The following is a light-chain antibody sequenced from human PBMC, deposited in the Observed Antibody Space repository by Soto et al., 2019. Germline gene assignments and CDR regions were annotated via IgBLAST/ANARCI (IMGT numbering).Light chain of an antibody. J-gene: IGKJ1*01. V-gene: IGKV4-1*01. Sequence: DIVMTQSPDSLAVSLGERATINCKSSQSVLYSSNNKNYLAWYQQKPGQPPKLLIYWASTRASGVPDRFSGSGSGTDFTLTISSLQADDVAFYYCQQSYSTPRTFGQGTKVEIK. CDR1: QSVLYSSNNKNY. CDR2: WAS. CDR3: QQSYSTPRT.